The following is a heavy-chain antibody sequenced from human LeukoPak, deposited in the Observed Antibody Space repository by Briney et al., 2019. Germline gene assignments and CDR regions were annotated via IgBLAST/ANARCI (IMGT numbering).Heavy chain of an antibody. Sequence: SVKVPCKASGGTFSSYAISWVRQAPGQGLEWMGRIIPIFGTANYAQKFQGRVTITTDESTGTAYMELSSLRSEDTAVYYCARDEDYRSFDYWGQGTLVTVSS. CDR1: GGTFSSYA. V-gene: IGHV1-69*05. CDR3: ARDEDYRSFDY. J-gene: IGHJ4*02. D-gene: IGHD4-11*01. CDR2: IIPIFGTA.